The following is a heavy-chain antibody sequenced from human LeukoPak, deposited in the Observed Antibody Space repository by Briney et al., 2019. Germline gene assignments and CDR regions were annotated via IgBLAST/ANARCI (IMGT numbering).Heavy chain of an antibody. V-gene: IGHV4-34*09. CDR3: ARGDGYSASRADFDI. CDR2: INHIGST. CDR1: GGSFSGYY. Sequence: SETLSLTCAVYGGSFSGYYWSWIRQPPGKGLEWIGEINHIGSTNYNPSLKSRLTISMDTSNNQFSLKLRSVTAADTAVYYCARGDGYSASRADFDIWGQGALVTVSS. D-gene: IGHD1-26*01. J-gene: IGHJ4*02.